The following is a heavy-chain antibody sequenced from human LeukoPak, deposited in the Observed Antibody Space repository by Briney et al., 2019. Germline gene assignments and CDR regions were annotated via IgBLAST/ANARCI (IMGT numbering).Heavy chain of an antibody. CDR1: GFTFSSYD. CDR3: ARSMVRGVCQN. J-gene: IGHJ4*02. CDR2: IGSAGDT. V-gene: IGHV3-13*01. Sequence: QPGGSLRLSCAASGFTFSSYDMHWVRQATGKGLEWVSAIGSAGDTYYPGSVKGRFTISRENAKNSLYLQMNSLRAEDTAVYYCARSMVRGVCQNWGQGTLVTVSS. D-gene: IGHD3-10*01.